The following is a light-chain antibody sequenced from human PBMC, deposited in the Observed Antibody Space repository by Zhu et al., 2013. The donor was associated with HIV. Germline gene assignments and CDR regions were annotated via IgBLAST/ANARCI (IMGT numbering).Light chain of an antibody. V-gene: IGKV1-9*01. CDR3: QQYDNLPLT. J-gene: IGKJ4*01. CDR2: AAS. Sequence: DIQLTQSPSFLSASVGDRVTITCRASQDINRYLAWYQQKPGKPPKLLVYAASTTQSGVPSRFGGRGSGTEFTLTITSLQPDDFATYYCQQYDNLPLTFGGGTKVEI. CDR1: QDINRY.